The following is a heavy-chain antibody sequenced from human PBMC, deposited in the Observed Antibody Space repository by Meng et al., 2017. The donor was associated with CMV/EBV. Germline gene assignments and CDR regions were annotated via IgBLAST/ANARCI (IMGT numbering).Heavy chain of an antibody. CDR3: ARQPYYYDSSGYYRGDFDY. V-gene: IGHV5-51*01. CDR2: IYPGDSDT. J-gene: IGHJ4*02. CDR1: GYSFTSFW. D-gene: IGHD3-22*01. Sequence: GESLKISCKGSGYSFTSFWIGWVRQMPGKGLEWMGLIYPGDSDTRYSPSYQGQVTISADKSISTAYLQWSSPKASDTAMYYCARQPYYYDSSGYYRGDFDYWGQGTLVTVSS.